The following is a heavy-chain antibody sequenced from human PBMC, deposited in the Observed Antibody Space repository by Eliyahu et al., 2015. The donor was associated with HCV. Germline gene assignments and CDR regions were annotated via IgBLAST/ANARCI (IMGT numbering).Heavy chain of an antibody. V-gene: IGHV4-59*01. CDR3: ARGVDTSGHYYEEPYFDY. CDR2: IYSGEAT. Sequence: QVFLQESGPGLVKPSXXLSLTCTVSGGSMRHYYWTWIRLSPGNRLEWIGHIYSGEATNYNPSLKSRVTLSLDTSKNQFSLDLASVTAADTAQYFCARGVDTSGHYYEEPYFDYWGHGILVTVSS. D-gene: IGHD3-22*01. CDR1: GGSMRHYY. J-gene: IGHJ4*01.